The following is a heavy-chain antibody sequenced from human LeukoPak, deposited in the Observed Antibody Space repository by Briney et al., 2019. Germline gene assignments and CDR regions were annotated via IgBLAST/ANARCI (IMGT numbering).Heavy chain of an antibody. J-gene: IGHJ4*02. CDR2: ISGGGSVT. CDR1: GFAFDDFG. CDR3: GKDGPVISY. D-gene: IGHD2-21*01. Sequence: PGGSLRLSCAASGFAFDDFGMHWVGQAPGKGLEWVSFISGGGSVTYYTDSLKGRFTVSRDNSKNSLYLQMGSLRAEDTALYYCGKDGPVISYWGQGTVVTVSS. V-gene: IGHV3-43*02.